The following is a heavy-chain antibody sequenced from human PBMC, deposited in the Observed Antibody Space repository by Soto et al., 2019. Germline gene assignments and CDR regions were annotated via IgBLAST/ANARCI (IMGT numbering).Heavy chain of an antibody. CDR2: INHSGRT. V-gene: IGHV4-34*01. CDR3: ARGYCSGGSGDLARLFDY. J-gene: IGHJ4*02. CDR1: GGSLSGYY. D-gene: IGHD2-15*01. Sequence: QVQLQQWGAGLLKPSETLSLTCAVYGGSLSGYYWSWIRQPPGKGLEWIGEINHSGRTNYNPSLKSRVTISVDTSKNQFSLELSSVTAADTAVYYCARGYCSGGSGDLARLFDYWGQGTLVTGSS.